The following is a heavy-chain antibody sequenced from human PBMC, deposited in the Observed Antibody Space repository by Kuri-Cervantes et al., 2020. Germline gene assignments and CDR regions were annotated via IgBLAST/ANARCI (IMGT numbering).Heavy chain of an antibody. CDR1: GITFSSYW. Sequence: GESLKISCAASGITFSSYWMSWVRQAPGKGLEWVANIKQDGSEKYYVDPVRGRFTISRDFAKNSLYLQMNNLRVEDTAMYYCSRDEEWGQGTLVTVSS. CDR2: IKQDGSEK. CDR3: SRDEE. J-gene: IGHJ4*02. V-gene: IGHV3-7*03.